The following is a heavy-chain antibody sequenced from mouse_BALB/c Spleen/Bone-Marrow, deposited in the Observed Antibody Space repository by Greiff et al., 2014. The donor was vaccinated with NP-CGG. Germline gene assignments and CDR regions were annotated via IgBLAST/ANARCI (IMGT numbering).Heavy chain of an antibody. CDR1: GYTFTSYV. CDR2: INPYNDGT. V-gene: IGHV1-14*01. Sequence: EVQLQQSGPELVKPGASVKMSCRASGYTFTSYVMHWVKQKPGQGLEWIGYINPYNDGTKYNEKFKGMATLTSDRSSSTAYMELSSLTSEDSAVYYCAKGGNYRYDFDYWGQGTTLTVSS. J-gene: IGHJ2*01. D-gene: IGHD2-14*01. CDR3: AKGGNYRYDFDY.